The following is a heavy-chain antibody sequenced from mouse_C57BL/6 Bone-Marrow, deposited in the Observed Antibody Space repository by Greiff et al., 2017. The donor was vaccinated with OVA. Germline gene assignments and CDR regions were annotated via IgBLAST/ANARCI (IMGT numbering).Heavy chain of an antibody. CDR2: ISYDGSN. Sequence: DVQLQESGPGLVKPSQSLSLTCSVTGYSITSGYYWNWIRQFPGNKLEWMGYISYDGSNNYNPSLKNRISITRDTSKNQFFLKLNSVTTEDTATYYCARERGGWGQGTTLTVSS. J-gene: IGHJ2*01. CDR3: ARERGG. D-gene: IGHD1-1*02. CDR1: GYSITSGYY. V-gene: IGHV3-6*01.